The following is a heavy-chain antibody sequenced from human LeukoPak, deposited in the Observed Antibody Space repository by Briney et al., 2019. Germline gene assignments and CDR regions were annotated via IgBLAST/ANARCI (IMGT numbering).Heavy chain of an antibody. V-gene: IGHV3-53*01. CDR3: ARESPPSANYDILTGYSSGYMDV. CDR1: GFTVSSNY. J-gene: IGHJ6*03. Sequence: GGSLRLSCAASGFTVSSNYMSWVRQAPGKGLEWVSVIYSGGSTYYADSVKGRFTISRDNSKNTLYLQMNSLRAEDTAVYYCARESPPSANYDILTGYSSGYMDVWAKGPRSPSP. D-gene: IGHD3-9*01. CDR2: IYSGGST.